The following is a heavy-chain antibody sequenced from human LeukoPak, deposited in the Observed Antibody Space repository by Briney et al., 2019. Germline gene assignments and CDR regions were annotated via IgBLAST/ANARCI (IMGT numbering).Heavy chain of an antibody. D-gene: IGHD3-22*01. CDR1: GYTFTGYY. V-gene: IGHV1-2*02. Sequence: ASVKVSCKASGYTFTGYYMHWVRQAPGQGLEWMGWFNPNSGGTNYAQKFQGRVTMTRDTSISTAYMELSRLRSDDTAVYYCARVHYYDSSGYTRSTNWFDPWGQGTLVTVSS. CDR2: FNPNSGGT. J-gene: IGHJ5*02. CDR3: ARVHYYDSSGYTRSTNWFDP.